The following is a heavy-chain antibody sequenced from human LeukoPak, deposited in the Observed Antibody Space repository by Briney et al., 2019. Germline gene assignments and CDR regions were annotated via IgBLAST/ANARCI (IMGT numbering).Heavy chain of an antibody. V-gene: IGHV3-23*01. CDR1: GFTFSSYA. CDR3: AKVYWNYRGFDY. Sequence: GGSLRLSCAASGFTFSSYAMSWVRQAPGKGLEWVSAISGSGGSTYYADSVKGRFTISRDNSKNTLYLQMNSLRTEDTAVYYCAKVYWNYRGFDYWGQGTLVTVSS. J-gene: IGHJ4*02. CDR2: ISGSGGST. D-gene: IGHD1-7*01.